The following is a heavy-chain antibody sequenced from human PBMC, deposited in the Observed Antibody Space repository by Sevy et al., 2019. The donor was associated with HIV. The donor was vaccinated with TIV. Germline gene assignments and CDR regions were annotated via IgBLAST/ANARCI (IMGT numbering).Heavy chain of an antibody. V-gene: IGHV1-2*02. Sequence: ASVKVSCKASGYTFTAYYMHWVRQAPGQGFEWMGWINPNSAGTNFAQKFQGRVTMTRDTSISTAYMELSRLRSDDTAVYYCTRGYGDYDIDYWGQGTLVTVSS. J-gene: IGHJ4*02. CDR3: TRGYGDYDIDY. D-gene: IGHD4-17*01. CDR1: GYTFTAYY. CDR2: INPNSAGT.